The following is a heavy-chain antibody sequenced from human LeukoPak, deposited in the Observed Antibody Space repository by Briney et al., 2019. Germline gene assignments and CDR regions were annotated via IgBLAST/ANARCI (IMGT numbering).Heavy chain of an antibody. CDR1: GYPFTNSW. CDR2: IYPGDSDT. Sequence: GESLKISCKGSGYPFTNSWIGWVRQMPGKGLEWMGVIYPGDSDTRYRPSFQGQVTVSADKSSSTAYLQWSSLKASDTAMYYCARFSVGGTYYPDYWGQGTLVTVSS. D-gene: IGHD1-26*01. CDR3: ARFSVGGTYYPDY. V-gene: IGHV5-51*01. J-gene: IGHJ4*02.